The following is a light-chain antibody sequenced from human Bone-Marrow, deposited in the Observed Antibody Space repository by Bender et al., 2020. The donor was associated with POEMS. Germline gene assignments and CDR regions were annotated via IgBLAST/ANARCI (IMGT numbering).Light chain of an antibody. Sequence: QSALTQPPSASGSPGQSVTISCTGASSDVGHYDYVSWYQQYPGKVPKLILYEVSKRPSGVPDRFSGSKSGNTASLTVSGLQAEDEADYYCSSLAGGNTYVFGTGTRVTVL. J-gene: IGLJ1*01. CDR1: SSDVGHYDY. CDR3: SSLAGGNTYV. V-gene: IGLV2-8*01. CDR2: EVS.